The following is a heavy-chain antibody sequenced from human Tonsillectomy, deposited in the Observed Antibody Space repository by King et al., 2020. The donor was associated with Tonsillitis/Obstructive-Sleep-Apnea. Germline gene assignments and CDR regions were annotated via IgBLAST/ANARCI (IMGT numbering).Heavy chain of an antibody. J-gene: IGHJ4*02. CDR3: ARETGVVTTYYFDY. Sequence: PLQESGPGLVKPSETLSLTCTVSGGSVSSGSYYWSWIRQPPGKGLEWIGYIYYRGSTNYNPSLKSRVTISVDTSKNQFSLKLSSVTAADTAVYYCARETGVVTTYYFDYWGQGTLVTVSS. D-gene: IGHD3-3*01. CDR1: GGSVSSGSYY. V-gene: IGHV4-61*01. CDR2: IYYRGST.